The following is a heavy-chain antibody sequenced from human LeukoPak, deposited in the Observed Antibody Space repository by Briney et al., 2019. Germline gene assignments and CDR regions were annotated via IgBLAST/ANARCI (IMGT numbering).Heavy chain of an antibody. CDR1: GFTFSSYS. Sequence: GGSLRLSCAASGFTFSSYSMNWVRQAPGKGLEWVSSISSSSSYIYYADSVKGRFTISRDNAKNSLYLQMNSLRAEDTAVYYCARSDEYFDWLFADYWGQGTLVTVSS. J-gene: IGHJ4*02. CDR2: ISSSSSYI. CDR3: ARSDEYFDWLFADY. D-gene: IGHD3-9*01. V-gene: IGHV3-21*01.